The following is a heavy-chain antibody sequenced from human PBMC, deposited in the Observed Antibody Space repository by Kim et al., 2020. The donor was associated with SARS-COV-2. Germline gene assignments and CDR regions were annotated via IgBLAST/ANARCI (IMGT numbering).Heavy chain of an antibody. D-gene: IGHD3-10*01. CDR1: GGSFSGYY. CDR3: ARAGIRLVRGVMAYFDY. CDR2: INHSGST. V-gene: IGHV4-34*01. J-gene: IGHJ4*02. Sequence: SETLSLTCAVYGGSFSGYYWCWIRQPPGKGLERIGEINHSGSTNSNSTLKSRVTISVDTSKNQFSLKLSSVTAADTAVYYCARAGIRLVRGVMAYFDYWGQGTLVTVSS.